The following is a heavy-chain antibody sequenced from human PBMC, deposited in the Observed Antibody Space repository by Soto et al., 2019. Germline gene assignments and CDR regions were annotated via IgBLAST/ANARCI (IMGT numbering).Heavy chain of an antibody. CDR2: IWYDGSNE. J-gene: IGHJ6*02. CDR3: ARDGVVRGVRRHYYYGMDV. CDR1: GFTFSSYG. D-gene: IGHD3-10*01. Sequence: QTGGPLRLSCAASGFTFSSYGMHWVRQAPGKGLEWVAVIWYDGSNEYYADSVKGRFTISRDNSKNTLYLQMNSLRAEDTAVYYCARDGVVRGVRRHYYYGMDVWGQGTTVTVSS. V-gene: IGHV3-33*01.